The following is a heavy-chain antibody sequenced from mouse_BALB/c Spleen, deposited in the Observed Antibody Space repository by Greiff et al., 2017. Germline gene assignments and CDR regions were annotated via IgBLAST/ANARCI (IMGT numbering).Heavy chain of an antibody. D-gene: IGHD2-1*01. J-gene: IGHJ3*01. CDR1: GYTFTSYW. Sequence: QVQLQQSGAELARPGASVKLSCKASGYTFTSYWMQWVKQRPGQGLEWIGAIYPGDGDTRYTQKFKGKATLTADKSSSTAYMQLSSLASEDSAVYYCARSLYGNYGEAWFAYWGQGTLVTVSA. V-gene: IGHV1-87*01. CDR3: ARSLYGNYGEAWFAY. CDR2: IYPGDGDT.